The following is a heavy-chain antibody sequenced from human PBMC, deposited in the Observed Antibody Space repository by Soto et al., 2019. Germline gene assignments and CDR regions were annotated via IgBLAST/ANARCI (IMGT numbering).Heavy chain of an antibody. CDR1: GFTFSSYA. Sequence: GGSLRLSCAASGFTFSSYAMHWVRQAPGKGLEWVAVISYDGSNKYYADSVKGRFTISRDNSKNTLYLQMNSLRAEDTAVYYCAREAEDPYRCSSTSCYFDYWGHGTLVTVSS. J-gene: IGHJ4*01. V-gene: IGHV3-30*04. D-gene: IGHD2-2*01. CDR3: AREAEDPYRCSSTSCYFDY. CDR2: ISYDGSNK.